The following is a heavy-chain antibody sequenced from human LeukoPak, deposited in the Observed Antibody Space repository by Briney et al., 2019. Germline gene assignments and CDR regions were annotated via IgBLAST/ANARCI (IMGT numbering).Heavy chain of an antibody. D-gene: IGHD3-16*01. CDR1: GGSFSGYY. CDR2: INHSGST. CDR3: ARDSMITFGGTHYMDV. Sequence: SETLSLTCAVYGGSFSGYYWSWIRQPPGKGLEWIGEINHSGSTNYNPSLKSRVTISVDTSKNQFSLKLGSVTAADTAVYYCARDSMITFGGTHYMDVWGKGTTVTVSS. J-gene: IGHJ6*03. V-gene: IGHV4-34*01.